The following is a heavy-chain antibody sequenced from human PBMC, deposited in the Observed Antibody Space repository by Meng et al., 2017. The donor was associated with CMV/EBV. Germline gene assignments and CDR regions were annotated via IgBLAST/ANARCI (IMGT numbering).Heavy chain of an antibody. Sequence: GGSLRLSCAASGFTFSNAWMSWVRQAPGKGLEWVGRIKSKTDGGTTDYAAPVKGRVTSSRDDSKNTLYLQMNSLKTEDTAVYYCTTLYYYDSSGLNYWGQGTLVTVSS. CDR3: TTLYYYDSSGLNY. CDR1: GFTFSNAW. D-gene: IGHD3-22*01. V-gene: IGHV3-15*01. CDR2: IKSKTDGGTT. J-gene: IGHJ4*02.